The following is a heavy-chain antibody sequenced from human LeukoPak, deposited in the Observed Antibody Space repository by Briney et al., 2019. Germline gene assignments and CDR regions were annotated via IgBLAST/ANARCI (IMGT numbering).Heavy chain of an antibody. J-gene: IGHJ3*02. D-gene: IGHD3-22*01. Sequence: SVKVSRKASGGTFSSYAISWVRQAPGQGLEWMGGIIPIFGTANYAQKFQGRVTITADESTSTAYMELSSLRSEDTAVYYCARRPNYYDSSGYVGAFDIWGQGTMVTVSS. CDR3: ARRPNYYDSSGYVGAFDI. V-gene: IGHV1-69*13. CDR1: GGTFSSYA. CDR2: IIPIFGTA.